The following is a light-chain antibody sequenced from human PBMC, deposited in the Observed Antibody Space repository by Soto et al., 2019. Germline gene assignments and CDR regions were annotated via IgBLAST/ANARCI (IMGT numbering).Light chain of an antibody. V-gene: IGKV1-27*01. CDR2: GAS. CDR3: QKYNTVLLI. J-gene: IGKJ4*01. CDR1: QDIGNF. Sequence: DIQMTQSPSSLSASVGDRVTIACRASQDIGNFVAWYQQKQGQCPRLLIYGASILQSGVPSRFSGSGSGTDYTLTISSLQPEDVATYYCQKYNTVLLIFGGGTKVEVK.